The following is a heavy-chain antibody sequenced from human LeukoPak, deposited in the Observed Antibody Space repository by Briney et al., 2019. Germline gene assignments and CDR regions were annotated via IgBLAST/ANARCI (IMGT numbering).Heavy chain of an antibody. D-gene: IGHD5-24*01. CDR2: ISGSGGTT. Sequence: GGSLRLSCAASGFTFNNYAMNWVRQAPGKGLEWVSVISGSGGTTYYADSVKGRFTISRDSSKNTLYLQMNSLRAEDTAVYYCATRLPDGYSLEWGQGTLVTVSS. CDR1: GFTFNNYA. CDR3: ATRLPDGYSLE. V-gene: IGHV3-23*01. J-gene: IGHJ4*02.